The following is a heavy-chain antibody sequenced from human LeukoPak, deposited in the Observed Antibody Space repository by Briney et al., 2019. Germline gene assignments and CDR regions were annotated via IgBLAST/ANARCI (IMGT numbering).Heavy chain of an antibody. V-gene: IGHV1-46*01. CDR2: INPSGGST. CDR1: GYTFTGYY. D-gene: IGHD3-9*01. Sequence: ASVKVSCKASGYTFTGYYMHWVRQAPGQGLEWMGWINPSGGSTSYAQKFQGRVTMTRDTSTSTVYMELSSLRSEDTAVYYCAREDSRVLRYFADTLGFQHWGQGTLVTVSS. J-gene: IGHJ1*01. CDR3: AREDSRVLRYFADTLGFQH.